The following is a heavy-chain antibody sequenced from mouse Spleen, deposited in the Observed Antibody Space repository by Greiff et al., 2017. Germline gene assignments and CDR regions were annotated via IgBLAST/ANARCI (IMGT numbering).Heavy chain of an antibody. D-gene: IGHD5-5*01. Sequence: VQLQHSGAELVMPGASVKLSCKASGYTFTSYWMHWVKQRPGQGLEWIGVIDPSDSYTYYNQKFKGQATLTVDTSSSTAYMQLSSLTSEDSAVYYCAISLGCLFYLFAYWRQGPLGTVSA. CDR1: GYTFTSYW. V-gene: IGHV1-59*01. CDR2: IDPSDSYT. J-gene: IGHJ3*01. CDR3: AISLGCLFYLFAY.